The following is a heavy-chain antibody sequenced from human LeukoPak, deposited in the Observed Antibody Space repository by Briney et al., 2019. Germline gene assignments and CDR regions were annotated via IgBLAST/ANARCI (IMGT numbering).Heavy chain of an antibody. D-gene: IGHD3-10*01. J-gene: IGHJ4*02. Sequence: PGGSLRLSCAASGFTFSSYGMHWVRLAPGKGLEWVAVIWYDGSNKYYAGSVKGRFTISRDNSKNTLYLQMNSLRAEDTAVYYCARGYGSGSPGIDYWGQGTLVTVSS. V-gene: IGHV3-33*01. CDR2: IWYDGSNK. CDR3: ARGYGSGSPGIDY. CDR1: GFTFSSYG.